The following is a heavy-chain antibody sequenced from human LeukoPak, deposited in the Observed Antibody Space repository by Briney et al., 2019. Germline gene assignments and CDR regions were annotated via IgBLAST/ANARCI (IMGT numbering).Heavy chain of an antibody. D-gene: IGHD3-9*01. CDR3: ARQYYDILTGYYMIDYFDY. J-gene: IGHJ4*02. V-gene: IGHV4-34*01. Sequence: PSETLSLTCAVYGGSFSGYYWSWIRQPPGKGLEWIGEINHSGSTNYNPSLKSRDTISVDTSKNQFSLKLSSVTAADTAVYYCARQYYDILTGYYMIDYFDYWGQGTLVTVSS. CDR2: INHSGST. CDR1: GGSFSGYY.